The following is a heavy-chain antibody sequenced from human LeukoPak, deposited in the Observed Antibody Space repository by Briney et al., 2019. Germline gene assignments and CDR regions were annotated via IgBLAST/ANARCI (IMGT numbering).Heavy chain of an antibody. Sequence: GGSLRLSCAASGFTFSSYGMHWVRQAPGKGLEWVAFIRYDGSNKYYADSVKGRFTISRDNSKNTLYLQMNSLRAEDTAVYYCAKDIGGYCSSTSCKYYFDYWGQGTLVTVSS. CDR2: IRYDGSNK. CDR3: AKDIGGYCSSTSCKYYFDY. J-gene: IGHJ4*02. CDR1: GFTFSSYG. D-gene: IGHD2-2*03. V-gene: IGHV3-30*02.